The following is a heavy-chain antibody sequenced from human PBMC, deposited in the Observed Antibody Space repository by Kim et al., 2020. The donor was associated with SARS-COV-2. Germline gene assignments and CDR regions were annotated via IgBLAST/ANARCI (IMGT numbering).Heavy chain of an antibody. D-gene: IGHD2-21*02. V-gene: IGHV3-33*01. CDR2: K. J-gene: IGHJ4*02. Sequence: KDYGGAVKGRITISRDDTKNTLYLQMNTLRAEDTAVYYCARDRGVVTPEFDYWGQGTLVTVSS. CDR3: ARDRGVVTPEFDY.